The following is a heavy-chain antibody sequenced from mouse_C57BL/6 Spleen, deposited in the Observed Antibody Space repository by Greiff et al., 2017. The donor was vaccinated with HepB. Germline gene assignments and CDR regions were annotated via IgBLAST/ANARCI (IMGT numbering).Heavy chain of an antibody. V-gene: IGHV3-6*01. J-gene: IGHJ4*01. D-gene: IGHD2-1*01. CDR3: ARDGNYRGYYYAMDY. CDR1: GYSITSGYY. CDR2: ISYDGSN. Sequence: EVQLVESGPGLVKPSQSLSLTCSVTGYSITSGYYWNWIRQFPGNKLEWMGYISYDGSNNYNPSLKNRISITRDTSKNQFFLKLNSVTTEDTATYYCARDGNYRGYYYAMDYWGQGTSVTVSS.